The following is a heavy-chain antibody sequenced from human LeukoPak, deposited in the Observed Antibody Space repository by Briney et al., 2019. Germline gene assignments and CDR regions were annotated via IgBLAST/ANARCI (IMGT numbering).Heavy chain of an antibody. J-gene: IGHJ4*02. V-gene: IGHV3-30*02. CDR1: GFTFSSYG. Sequence: GGSLRLSCAASGFTFSSYGMHWVRQAPGKGLEWVAFIRYDGSNKYYADSVKGRFTISRDNSKNTLYLQMNSLRAEDTAVYYCARGKGGYCSSTSCYLSFDYWGQGTLVTVSS. CDR3: ARGKGGYCSSTSCYLSFDY. CDR2: IRYDGSNK. D-gene: IGHD2-2*01.